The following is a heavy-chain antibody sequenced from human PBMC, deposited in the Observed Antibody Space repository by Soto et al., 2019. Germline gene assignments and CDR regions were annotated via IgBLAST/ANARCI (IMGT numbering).Heavy chain of an antibody. D-gene: IGHD1-7*01. Sequence: GGSLRLSCAASGFTFSSYGMHWVRQAPGKGLEWVAVIWYDGSNKYYADSVEGRFTISRDNSKNTRYLQMNSLRAEDTAVYYCARGRPGTTLPHIDYWGQGTLVTVSS. CDR2: IWYDGSNK. CDR3: ARGRPGTTLPHIDY. CDR1: GFTFSSYG. J-gene: IGHJ4*02. V-gene: IGHV3-33*01.